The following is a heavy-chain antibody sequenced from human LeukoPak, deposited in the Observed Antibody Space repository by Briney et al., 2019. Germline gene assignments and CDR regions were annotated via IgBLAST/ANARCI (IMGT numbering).Heavy chain of an antibody. D-gene: IGHD3-3*01. CDR2: IDSSSSYI. V-gene: IGHV3-21*01. J-gene: IGHJ4*02. CDR3: ARGPHGGFVIIPTEF. CDR1: GFTFSSYA. Sequence: GGSLRLSCAASGFTFSSYAMNWVRQAPGKGLEWVSSIDSSSSYIYYADSVKGRFTISRANAKNSLFLQMNSLRAEDTAVYYCARGPHGGFVIIPTEFWGQGTLVTVSS.